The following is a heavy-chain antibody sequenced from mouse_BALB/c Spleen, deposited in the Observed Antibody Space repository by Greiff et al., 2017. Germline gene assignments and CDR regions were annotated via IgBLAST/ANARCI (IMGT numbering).Heavy chain of an antibody. V-gene: IGHV1-67*01. J-gene: IGHJ3*01. CDR1: GYTFTDYA. Sequence: VHLVESGPELVRPGVSVKISCKGSGYTFTDYAMHWVKQSHAKSLEWIGVISTYYGNTNYNQKFKGKATMTVDKSSSTAYMELARLTSEDSAIYYCAREGLGRGFAYWGQGTLVTVSA. D-gene: IGHD4-1*01. CDR3: AREGLGRGFAY. CDR2: ISTYYGNT.